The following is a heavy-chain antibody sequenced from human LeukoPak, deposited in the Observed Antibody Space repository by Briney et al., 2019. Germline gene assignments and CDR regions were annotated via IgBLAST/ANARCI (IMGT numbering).Heavy chain of an antibody. CDR1: GGSISSYY. Sequence: SETLSLTCTVSGGSISSYYWSWIRQPPGKGLGWIGYIYYSGNTIYNPSLKSRVTISIDTSKNQFSLKLSSVTAADTAVYYCARRRYNYDCWGQGTLVTVSS. J-gene: IGHJ4*02. CDR3: ARRRYNYDC. CDR2: IYYSGNT. D-gene: IGHD5-18*01. V-gene: IGHV4-59*01.